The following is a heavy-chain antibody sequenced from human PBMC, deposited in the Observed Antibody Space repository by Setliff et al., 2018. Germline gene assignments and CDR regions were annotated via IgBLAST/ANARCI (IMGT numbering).Heavy chain of an antibody. J-gene: IGHJ4*02. V-gene: IGHV4-4*07. CDR1: GGSLSSYNY. CDR3: ARDVGGEGYFDS. D-gene: IGHD3-10*01. Sequence: SETLSLTCTVSGGSLSSYNYWSWIRQPAGKGLQWIGRINTSGSTKYNPSLKSRVTMSVDTSKNQFSLKLSAVTAADTAVYYCARDVGGEGYFDSWGQGTLVTVSS. CDR2: INTSGST.